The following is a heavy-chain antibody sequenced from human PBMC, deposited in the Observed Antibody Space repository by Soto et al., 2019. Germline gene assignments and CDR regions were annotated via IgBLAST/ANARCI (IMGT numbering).Heavy chain of an antibody. CDR2: LNSDGSSG. V-gene: IGHV3-74*01. CDR1: GFTFNDYW. CDR3: ARGLKYKYGMDV. J-gene: IGHJ6*02. D-gene: IGHD1-20*01. Sequence: EVQLVESGGGLVQPGGSLRLSCVASGFTFNDYWMHWVRQAPGKGLVWVSRLNSDGSSGYYGDSMKGRFTISRDNAKNTLYLQIHSLRDEDTDVYYCARGLKYKYGMDVWGQGTTVTVSS.